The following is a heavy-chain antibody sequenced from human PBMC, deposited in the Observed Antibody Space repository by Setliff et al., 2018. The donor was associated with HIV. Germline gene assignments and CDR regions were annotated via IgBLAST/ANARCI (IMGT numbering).Heavy chain of an antibody. D-gene: IGHD3-10*01. CDR1: GGTFGSYA. J-gene: IGHJ6*03. V-gene: IGHV1-18*01. CDR2: ISAYNGNT. CDR3: ASRRITMVRGVISNDYYYYYMDV. Sequence: ASVKVSCKASGGTFGSYAVSWVRQAPGQGLEWMGGISAYNGNTNYAQKLQGRVTMTTDTSTSTAYMELSSLRSEDTAVYYCASRRITMVRGVISNDYYYYYMDVWGKGTTVTVSS.